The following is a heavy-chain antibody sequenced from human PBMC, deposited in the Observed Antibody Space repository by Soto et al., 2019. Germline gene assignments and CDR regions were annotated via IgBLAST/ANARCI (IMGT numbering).Heavy chain of an antibody. Sequence: EVQLLESGGGLVQPGGSQRLSCAASGFPFSGYAMTWVRQAPGKGLEWVSSISGSGANTYYADYVKGRFTISRDNSKNTVSLQRNSLRADDTVVYYCAKSPDFYYYGMDVWGQGTTVTVSS. J-gene: IGHJ6*02. CDR2: ISGSGANT. CDR3: AKSPDFYYYGMDV. CDR1: GFPFSGYA. V-gene: IGHV3-23*01.